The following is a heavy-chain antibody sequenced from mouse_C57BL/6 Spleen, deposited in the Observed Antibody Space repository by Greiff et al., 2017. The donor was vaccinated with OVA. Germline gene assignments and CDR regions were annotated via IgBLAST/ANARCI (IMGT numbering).Heavy chain of an antibody. CDR2: ISYDGSN. V-gene: IGHV3-6*01. Sequence: VQLQQSGPGLVKPSQSLSLTCSVTGYSITSGYYWNWIRQFPGNKLEWMGYISYDGSNNYNPSLKNRISITRDTSKNQFFLKLNSVTTEDTATYYCARDDYDPDYYAMDYWGQGTSVTVSS. CDR3: ARDDYDPDYYAMDY. D-gene: IGHD2-4*01. CDR1: GYSITSGYY. J-gene: IGHJ4*01.